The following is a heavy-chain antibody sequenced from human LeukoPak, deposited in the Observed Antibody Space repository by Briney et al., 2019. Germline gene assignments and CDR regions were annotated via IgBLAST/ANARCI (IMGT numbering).Heavy chain of an antibody. V-gene: IGHV1-8*01. Sequence: ASVKVSCKASGYTFINNDINWVRQAPGQGLEWMAWIDPKNRNRGYAQNFQGRVTMTTDISINTAYLELSSLRSEDTAVYYCARSHTQKEFCGDDRCYPTVWWFDPWGQGTLVTVSS. CDR3: ARSHTQKEFCGDDRCYPTVWWFDP. CDR1: GYTFINND. D-gene: IGHD2-21*01. CDR2: IDPKNRNR. J-gene: IGHJ5*02.